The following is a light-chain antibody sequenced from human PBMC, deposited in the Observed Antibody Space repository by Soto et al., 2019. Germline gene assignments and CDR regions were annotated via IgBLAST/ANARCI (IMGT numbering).Light chain of an antibody. CDR2: EVS. CDR1: TSDVGGYDF. CDR3: AAFDDSLSGWV. Sequence: QPASVSGSPGQSITISCTGTTSDVGGYDFVSWYQQHPGKAPKLIIYEVSNRPSGVSNRFSASKSGNTASLTISGLQAEDEADYYCAAFDDSLSGWVFGGGTKLTVL. V-gene: IGLV2-14*01. J-gene: IGLJ3*02.